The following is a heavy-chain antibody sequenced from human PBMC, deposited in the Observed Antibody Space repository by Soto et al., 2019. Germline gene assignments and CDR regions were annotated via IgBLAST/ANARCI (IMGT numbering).Heavy chain of an antibody. V-gene: IGHV1-3*05. J-gene: IGHJ4*02. D-gene: IGHD2-2*01. CDR2: INPGNGNT. CDR1: GYTFTSYA. Sequence: QVQLVQSGAEEKKPGASVKVSCKASGYTFTSYAMHWVRQAPGQRLEWMGWINPGNGNTKYSQKFKGRVTITTDTSASTAYMELSSLRSEDTAVYYCARGSGVVVTDWGQGTLVTVSS. CDR3: ARGSGVVVTD.